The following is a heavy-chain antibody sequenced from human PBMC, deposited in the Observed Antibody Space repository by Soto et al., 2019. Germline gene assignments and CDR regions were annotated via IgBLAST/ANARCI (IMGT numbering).Heavy chain of an antibody. CDR2: LYWDDDK. V-gene: IGHV2-5*02. D-gene: IGHD6-13*01. CDR3: VHRRRTTAADTFDY. CDR1: GFSLSTSGVG. J-gene: IGHJ4*02. Sequence: GSGPTLVNPTQTLTLTCTFSGFSLSTSGVGVGWIRQPPGKALEWLALLYWDDDKCYSPSLKSRLTITKDTSKNQVVLTVTNMDPVDTGTYYCVHRRRTTAADTFDYWGQGTLVTVSS.